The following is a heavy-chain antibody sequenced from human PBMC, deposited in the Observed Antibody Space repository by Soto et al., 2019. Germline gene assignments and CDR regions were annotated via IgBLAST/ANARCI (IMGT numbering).Heavy chain of an antibody. CDR3: TRAERFTRSWFDP. Sequence: PSVTRSLTWPVAGCSVSSYCRSWVRPSPGKGLQWIGYIFYNGGTAYNPSLKSRVTMSLDMSKKQFSLKMTSVTAADTAMYFCTRAERFTRSWFDPWGQGTQVTISS. CDR2: IFYNGGT. V-gene: IGHV4-59*02. J-gene: IGHJ5*02. D-gene: IGHD3-10*01. CDR1: GCSVSSYC.